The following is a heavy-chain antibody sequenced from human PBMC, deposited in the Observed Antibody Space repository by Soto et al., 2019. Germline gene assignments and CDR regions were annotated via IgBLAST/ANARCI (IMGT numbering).Heavy chain of an antibody. D-gene: IGHD6-13*01. Sequence: GGSLRLSCAASGFTFSTYTMNWVRQAPGKGLEWVSAISGSGGTTYYADSVKGRFTISRDNSKNTLYLQMNNLRAEDTAVYYCAKSQIGAARYGDYWGQGTLVTVSS. CDR2: ISGSGGTT. CDR3: AKSQIGAARYGDY. J-gene: IGHJ4*02. V-gene: IGHV3-23*01. CDR1: GFTFSTYT.